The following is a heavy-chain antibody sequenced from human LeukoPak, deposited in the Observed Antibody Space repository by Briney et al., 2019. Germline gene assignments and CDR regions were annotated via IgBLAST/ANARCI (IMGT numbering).Heavy chain of an antibody. J-gene: IGHJ6*03. V-gene: IGHV1-8*03. D-gene: IGHD3-10*01. Sequence: ASVKVSCKASGYTFTSYGISWVRQAPGQGLEWMGWMNPNSGNTGYAQKFQGRVTITRNTSISTAYMELSSLRSEDTAVYYCARGRRVALLFGSGYYYYMDVWGKGTTVTVSS. CDR2: MNPNSGNT. CDR3: ARGRRVALLFGSGYYYYMDV. CDR1: GYTFTSYG.